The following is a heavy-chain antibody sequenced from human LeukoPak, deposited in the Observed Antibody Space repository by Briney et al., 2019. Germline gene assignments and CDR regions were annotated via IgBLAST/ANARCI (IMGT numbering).Heavy chain of an antibody. CDR3: ARGSIVGATFDYFDY. Sequence: ASVKVSCKASGYTFTSYDINWVRQATGQGLEWMGWINPNSGGTNYAQKFQGRVTMTRDTSISTAYMDLSRLRSDDTAVYYCARGSIVGATFDYFDYWGQGTLVTVSS. D-gene: IGHD1-26*01. J-gene: IGHJ4*02. CDR2: INPNSGGT. CDR1: GYTFTSYD. V-gene: IGHV1-2*02.